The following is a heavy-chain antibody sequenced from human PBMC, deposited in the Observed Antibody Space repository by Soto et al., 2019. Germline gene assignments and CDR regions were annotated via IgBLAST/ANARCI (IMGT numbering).Heavy chain of an antibody. V-gene: IGHV4-31*03. CDR1: GGSINSGGYC. D-gene: IGHD3-22*01. CDR2: IYYSGSA. CDR3: ARLFNYCDSSGYAEYYFDH. Sequence: QVQLQESGPGLVKPSQTLSLTCTVSGGSINSGGYCWSWIRQHPGKGLEWIGYIYYSGSANYNPSLTGRVTMSVDTSTNQFSRKLNFVTAADTGVYYCARLFNYCDSSGYAEYYFDHWGQGTLVTVSS. J-gene: IGHJ4*02.